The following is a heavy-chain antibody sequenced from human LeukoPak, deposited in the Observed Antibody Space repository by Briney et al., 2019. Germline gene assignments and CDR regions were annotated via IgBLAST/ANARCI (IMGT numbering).Heavy chain of an antibody. Sequence: ASVKVSCKASGYTFTGYYMHWVRQAPGQGLEWMGWINPNSGGTNYAQKFQGRVTMTRDTSISTAYMELSRLRSDDTAVYYCARDGAYYYDSSGHSAHGGFDYWGQGTLVTVSS. CDR2: INPNSGGT. J-gene: IGHJ4*02. V-gene: IGHV1-2*02. CDR1: GYTFTGYY. CDR3: ARDGAYYYDSSGHSAHGGFDY. D-gene: IGHD3-22*01.